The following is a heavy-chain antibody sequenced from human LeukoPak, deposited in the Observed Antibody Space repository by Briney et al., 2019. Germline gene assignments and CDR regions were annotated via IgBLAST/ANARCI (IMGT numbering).Heavy chain of an antibody. V-gene: IGHV1-18*01. Sequence: ASVKVSCKASGYTFTSYGISWVRQAPGQGLEWMGWISAYNGNTNYAQKLQGRVTITADESTSTAYMELSSLRSEDTAVYYCARAGIVPAAIHDAFDIWGQGTMVTVSS. CDR2: ISAYNGNT. CDR3: ARAGIVPAAIHDAFDI. CDR1: GYTFTSYG. D-gene: IGHD2-2*01. J-gene: IGHJ3*02.